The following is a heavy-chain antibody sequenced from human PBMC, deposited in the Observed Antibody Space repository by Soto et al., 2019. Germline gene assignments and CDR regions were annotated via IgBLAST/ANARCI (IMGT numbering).Heavy chain of an antibody. D-gene: IGHD3-3*01. Sequence: SETLSLTCTVSGGSISSYYWSWIRQPPGKGLEWTGYIYYSGSTNYNPSLKSRVTISVDTSKNQFSLKLSSVTAADTAVYYCARAPGYDFWSGYYKRNWFDPWGQGTLVTVSS. CDR1: GGSISSYY. V-gene: IGHV4-59*01. CDR3: ARAPGYDFWSGYYKRNWFDP. CDR2: IYYSGST. J-gene: IGHJ5*02.